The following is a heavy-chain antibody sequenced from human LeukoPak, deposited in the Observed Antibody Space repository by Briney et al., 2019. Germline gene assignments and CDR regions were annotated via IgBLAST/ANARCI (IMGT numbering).Heavy chain of an antibody. CDR2: IYTSGST. J-gene: IGHJ4*02. D-gene: IGHD3-22*01. CDR3: ARVNSSDSSGRPFDS. Sequence: PSETLSLTCTVSGGSISSGSYYWTWIRQPAGKGLEWIGRIYTSGSTNYNPSLKSRVTIPMDTSKNQFSLILSSVTAADTAVYYCARVNSSDSSGRPFDSWGQGTLVTVSS. CDR1: GGSISSGSYY. V-gene: IGHV4-61*02.